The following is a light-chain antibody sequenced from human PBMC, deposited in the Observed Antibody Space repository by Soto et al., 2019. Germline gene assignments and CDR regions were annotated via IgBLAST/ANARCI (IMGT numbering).Light chain of an antibody. CDR2: GAS. CDR1: QRLSSN. J-gene: IGKJ1*01. V-gene: IGKV3-15*01. Sequence: EIVLTQAPVTLSVSPGERVTLSCRASQRLSSNLAWYQQRPGQAPRLLIYGASIRATDIPARFIGSGSGTEFTLTISSLQSEDFAVFYCHQYNDWPPAFGQGTKVDIK. CDR3: HQYNDWPPA.